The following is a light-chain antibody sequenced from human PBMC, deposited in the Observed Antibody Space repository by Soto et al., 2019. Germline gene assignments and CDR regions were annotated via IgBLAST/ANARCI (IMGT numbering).Light chain of an antibody. J-gene: IGLJ1*01. CDR3: SSYTTSSALGYV. CDR1: SSDVGGYNY. CDR2: EVS. V-gene: IGLV2-14*01. Sequence: QSALTQPASVSGSPGQSITISCTGTSSDVGGYNYVSWYQHHPGKAPTLMIYEVSNRFSGVSNRFSGSNSGNTASLTISGLQAEDEADYYCSSYTTSSALGYVFGTGTKLAVL.